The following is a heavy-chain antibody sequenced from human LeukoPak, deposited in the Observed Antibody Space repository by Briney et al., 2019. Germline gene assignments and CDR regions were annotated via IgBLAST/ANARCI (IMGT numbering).Heavy chain of an antibody. CDR3: ARCEYTSSRYFDY. D-gene: IGHD1-1*01. J-gene: IGHJ4*02. V-gene: IGHV4-34*01. Sequence: SSETLSLTCAVYGGSFSGYYWSWIRQPPGKGLEWIGEINHSGSTNYNPSLKSRVAISVDTSKNQFSLKLSSVTAADTAVYYCARCEYTSSRYFDYWGQGTLVTVSS. CDR2: INHSGST. CDR1: GGSFSGYY.